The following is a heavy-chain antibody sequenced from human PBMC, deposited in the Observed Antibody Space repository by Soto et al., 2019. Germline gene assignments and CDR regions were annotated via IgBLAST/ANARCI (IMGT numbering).Heavy chain of an antibody. D-gene: IGHD4-17*01. J-gene: IGHJ4*02. Sequence: ASVKVSCKVSGYTLTELSMHWVRQAPGKGLEWMGGFDPEDGETIYAQKFQGRVTMTEDTSTDTAYMELSSLRSEDTAVYYCATGPTVVTGSDYWGQGTLVTVSS. V-gene: IGHV1-24*01. CDR3: ATGPTVVTGSDY. CDR2: FDPEDGET. CDR1: GYTLTELS.